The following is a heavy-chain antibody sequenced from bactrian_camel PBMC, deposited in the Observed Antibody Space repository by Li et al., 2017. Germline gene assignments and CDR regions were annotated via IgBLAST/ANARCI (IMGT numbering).Heavy chain of an antibody. V-gene: IGHV3S55*01. CDR2: IDTDGNT. CDR3: AADTAVPEECVGGFCNTGGAHAS. CDR1: ADNFGGYC. D-gene: IGHD1*01. Sequence: HVQLVESGGGSVQDGGSLRLSCSVSADNFGGYCLGWFRQAPGKEREGVAAIDTDGNTNYADSAKGRFTISKDNAKNTLYLEMNGLKPEDSATYYCAADTAVPEECVGGFCNTGGAHASGARGPRSPSP. J-gene: IGHJ4*01.